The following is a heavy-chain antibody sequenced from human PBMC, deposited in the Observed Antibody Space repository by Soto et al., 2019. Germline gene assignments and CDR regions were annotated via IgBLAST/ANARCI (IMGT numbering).Heavy chain of an antibody. D-gene: IGHD2-2*01. V-gene: IGHV3-49*03. CDR3: TRAAWNCSSTSCYWDYYYYYMDV. CDR2: IRSKAYGGTT. J-gene: IGHJ6*03. CDR1: GFTFGDYA. Sequence: GGSLRLSCTASGFTFGDYAMSWFRQAPGKGLEWVGFIRSKAYGGTTEYAASVKGRFTISRDDSKSIAYLQMNSLKTEDTAVYYCTRAAWNCSSTSCYWDYYYYYMDVWGKGTTVTVSS.